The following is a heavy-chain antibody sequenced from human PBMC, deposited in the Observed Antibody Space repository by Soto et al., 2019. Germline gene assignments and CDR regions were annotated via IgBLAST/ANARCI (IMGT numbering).Heavy chain of an antibody. CDR1: GFTFNNYA. J-gene: IGHJ4*02. CDR2: ISGGGDTT. V-gene: IGHV3-23*01. D-gene: IGHD3-10*01. CDR3: AKGRGGSGSLTPRVDF. Sequence: EVQLLESGGGLVQPGGSLRLSCAASGFTFNNYAMTWVRQAPGKGLEWVSAISGGGDTTSYADPVKGRFTVSRDGSKNTLYLQMSSLRAEDKAIYYCAKGRGGSGSLTPRVDFWGQGTLVTVSS.